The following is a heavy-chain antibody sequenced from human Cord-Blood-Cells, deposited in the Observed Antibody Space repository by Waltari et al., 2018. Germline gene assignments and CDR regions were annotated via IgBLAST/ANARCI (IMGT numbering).Heavy chain of an antibody. J-gene: IGHJ3*02. CDR3: AHITGDPILGDAFDI. Sequence: QMQLVQSGAEVKKPGAYVKVSCKDLRNIFPSHDINWVRQATGQGLEWMGWMNPNSGNTGYAQKFQGRVTMTRNTSIRTAYMELSSLRSEDTAVYYCAHITGDPILGDAFDIWGQGTMVTVSS. V-gene: IGHV1-8*01. D-gene: IGHD7-27*01. CDR1: RNIFPSHD. CDR2: MNPNSGNT.